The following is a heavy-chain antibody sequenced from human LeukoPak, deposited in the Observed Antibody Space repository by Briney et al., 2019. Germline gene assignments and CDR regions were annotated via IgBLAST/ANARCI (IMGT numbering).Heavy chain of an antibody. CDR3: ARDFDTAMVTPYFDY. V-gene: IGHV4-30-2*01. D-gene: IGHD5-18*01. Sequence: SETLSLTCTVSGGSISSGGYYWSWIRQPPGKGLEWIGYIYHSGSTYYNPSLKSRVTISVDTSKNQFSLKLSSVTAADTAVYYCARDFDTAMVTPYFDYWGQGTLVTVSS. CDR1: GGSISSGGYY. CDR2: IYHSGST. J-gene: IGHJ4*02.